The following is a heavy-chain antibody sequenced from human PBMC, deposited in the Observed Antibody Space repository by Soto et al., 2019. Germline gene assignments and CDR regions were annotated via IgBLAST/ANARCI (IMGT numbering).Heavy chain of an antibody. CDR1: GGSFSGYY. CDR3: ARGGYCSGDSCPWGFDP. CDR2: INHSGST. Sequence: SETLSLTCAVYGGSFSGYYWSWIRQPPGKGLEWIGEINHSGSTNYNPSLKGRVTISVDTSKNQFSLKLSSVTAADTALYYCARGGYCSGDSCPWGFDPWGQGTLVTVSS. V-gene: IGHV4-34*01. D-gene: IGHD2-15*01. J-gene: IGHJ5*02.